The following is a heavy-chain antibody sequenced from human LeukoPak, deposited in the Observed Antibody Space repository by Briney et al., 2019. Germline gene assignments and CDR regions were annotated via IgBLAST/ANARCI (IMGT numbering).Heavy chain of an antibody. D-gene: IGHD6-19*01. V-gene: IGHV3-7*01. J-gene: IGHJ3*01. CDR2: IKEDGSEK. CDR3: AREISRGWPSSYAFDL. CDR1: GFTFSSYW. Sequence: GGSLRLSCAASGFTFSSYWMSWVRQAPGKGLEWVANIKEDGSEKYYVDSVKGRFTISRDNAKNSLHLQMNSLRAEETAVYFCAREISRGWPSSYAFDLWGQGTIVTVSS.